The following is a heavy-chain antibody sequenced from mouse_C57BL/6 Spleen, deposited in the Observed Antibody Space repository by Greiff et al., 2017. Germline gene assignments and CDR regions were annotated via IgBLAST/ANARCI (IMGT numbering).Heavy chain of an antibody. J-gene: IGHJ2*01. CDR3: TRTYYCGCSLGFDY. Sequence: QVQLQQSGAELVRPGASVTLSCKASGYTFTDYEMHWVKQTPGHGLEWIGAIDPETGGTAYNQKFKGKAILTADKSSSTAYMELRSLTSEDSAVYYCTRTYYCGCSLGFDYWGQGTTLTVSS. V-gene: IGHV1-15*01. CDR2: IDPETGGT. CDR1: GYTFTDYE. D-gene: IGHD1-1*01.